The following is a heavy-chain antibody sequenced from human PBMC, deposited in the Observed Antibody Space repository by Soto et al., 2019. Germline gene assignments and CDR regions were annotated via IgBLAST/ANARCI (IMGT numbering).Heavy chain of an antibody. Sequence: ASVKVSCKASGYTFTSYYMHWVRQAPGQGLDWMGIINPSGCSTSYAQKFQGRVTMTRDTSTSTVYMELSSLSSEDTAVYYFARGSITIFGVVIFSGWFDPWGQGTLVTVSS. CDR3: ARGSITIFGVVIFSGWFDP. D-gene: IGHD3-3*01. V-gene: IGHV1-46*01. J-gene: IGHJ5*02. CDR1: GYTFTSYY. CDR2: INPSGCST.